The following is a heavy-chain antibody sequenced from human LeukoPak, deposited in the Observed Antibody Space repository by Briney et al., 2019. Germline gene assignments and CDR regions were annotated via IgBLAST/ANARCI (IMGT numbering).Heavy chain of an antibody. CDR2: ISAYNGNT. CDR3: ARESQIHNWFDP. CDR1: GYTFTSYS. V-gene: IGHV1-18*01. J-gene: IGHJ5*02. Sequence: GASVKLSCKASGYTFTSYSISWVRQAPGQGNEWMGWISAYNGNTNYAQKLQGRVTMTTDASTSTAYMELRSLRSDDTAVYYCARESQIHNWFDPWGQGTLVTVSS.